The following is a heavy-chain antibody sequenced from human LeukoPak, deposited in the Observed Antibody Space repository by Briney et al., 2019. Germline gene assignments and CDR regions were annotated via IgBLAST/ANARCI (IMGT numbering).Heavy chain of an antibody. J-gene: IGHJ4*02. V-gene: IGHV3-21*01. CDR2: ISSKSGYI. CDR1: GFTFDTYT. Sequence: PGGSLRLSCVASGFTFDTYTMNWVRQAPGKGLEWVSSISSKSGYIHYADSVKGRFIISGDNAKNSLSLQMNSLRAEDTAVYYCARVRTAYYPDYWGQGTLVTVSS. D-gene: IGHD3/OR15-3a*01. CDR3: ARVRTAYYPDY.